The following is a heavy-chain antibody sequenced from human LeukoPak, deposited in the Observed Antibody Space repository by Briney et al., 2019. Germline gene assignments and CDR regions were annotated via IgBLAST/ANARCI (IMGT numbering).Heavy chain of an antibody. D-gene: IGHD4-17*01. CDR3: AKRIIEARENGDSNWLDP. CDR1: GGSISSGGYY. Sequence: SETLSLTCTVSGGSISSGGYYWSWIRQHPGKGLEWIGYIYYSGSTYYNPSLKSRVTISVDTSKNQFSLELTPVTAADTAIYYCAKRIIEARENGDSNWLDPWGQGTLVTVSS. V-gene: IGHV4-31*03. J-gene: IGHJ5*01. CDR2: IYYSGST.